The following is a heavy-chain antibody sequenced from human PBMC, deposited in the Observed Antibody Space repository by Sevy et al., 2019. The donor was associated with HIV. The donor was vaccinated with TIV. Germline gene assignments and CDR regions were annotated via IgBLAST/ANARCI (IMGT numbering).Heavy chain of an antibody. V-gene: IGHV3-30*18. CDR1: GFTFSTYD. CDR2: ISYDGNYR. J-gene: IGHJ6*02. CDR3: AKNRPPGGSYFSRHGMDV. D-gene: IGHD1-26*01. Sequence: GGSLRLSCTASGFTFSTYDIHWVRQAPGKGLEWVAIISYDGNYRYYSDSVRGRFSMSRDNSKNTAYLQMSGLSVEDTAVYYCAKNRPPGGSYFSRHGMDVWGPGTTVTVSS.